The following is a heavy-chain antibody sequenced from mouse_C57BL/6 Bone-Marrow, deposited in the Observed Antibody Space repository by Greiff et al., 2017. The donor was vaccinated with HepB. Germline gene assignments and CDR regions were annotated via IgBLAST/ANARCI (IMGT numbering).Heavy chain of an antibody. Sequence: VQLQQSGAELVRPGASVKLSCTASGFNIKDDYMHWVKQRPEQGLEWIGWIDPENGDTEYASKFQGKATITADTASNTAYLQLSSLTSEDTAVYYCTTPYDGYFSYWYFDVWGTGTTVTVSS. CDR1: GFNIKDDY. J-gene: IGHJ1*03. CDR3: TTPYDGYFSYWYFDV. CDR2: IDPENGDT. V-gene: IGHV14-4*01. D-gene: IGHD2-3*01.